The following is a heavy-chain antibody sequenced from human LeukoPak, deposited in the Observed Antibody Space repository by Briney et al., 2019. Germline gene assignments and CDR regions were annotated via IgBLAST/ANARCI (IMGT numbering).Heavy chain of an antibody. Sequence: GGSLRLSCAASGFTFSGYSMNWVRQAPGKGLEWVSSISSSSSYIYYADSVKGRFTISRDNAKNSLYLQMNSLRAEDTAVYYCAREAEGYDSSGYYLDRLDYWGQGTLVTVSS. J-gene: IGHJ4*02. D-gene: IGHD3-22*01. V-gene: IGHV3-21*01. CDR1: GFTFSGYS. CDR2: ISSSSSYI. CDR3: AREAEGYDSSGYYLDRLDY.